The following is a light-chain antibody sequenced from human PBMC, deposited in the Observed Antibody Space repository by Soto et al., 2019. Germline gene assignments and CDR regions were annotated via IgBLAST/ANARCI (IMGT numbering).Light chain of an antibody. J-gene: IGLJ1*01. Sequence: QSVLTQPASVSGSPGQSITISCTGTSSDVGGYNYVSWYQQHPGKAPKLMIYEVSNRPPGVSNRFSGSKSGNTASLTISRLQAEDEADYYCSSYTSSSTLPFGTGTKVTVL. CDR1: SSDVGGYNY. CDR2: EVS. CDR3: SSYTSSSTLP. V-gene: IGLV2-14*01.